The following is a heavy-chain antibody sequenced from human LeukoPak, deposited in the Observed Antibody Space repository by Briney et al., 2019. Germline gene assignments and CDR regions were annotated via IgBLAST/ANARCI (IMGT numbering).Heavy chain of an antibody. CDR2: IRSKANSYAT. Sequence: QPGGSLRLSCAASGFTFSGSAMHWVRQASGKGLEWVGRIRSKANSYATAYAASVKGRFTISRDDSKKTAYLQMNSLKTEDTAVYYCTRQVGDYNDYWGQGTLVTVSS. V-gene: IGHV3-73*01. J-gene: IGHJ4*02. CDR3: TRQVGDYNDY. CDR1: GFTFSGSA. D-gene: IGHD1-26*01.